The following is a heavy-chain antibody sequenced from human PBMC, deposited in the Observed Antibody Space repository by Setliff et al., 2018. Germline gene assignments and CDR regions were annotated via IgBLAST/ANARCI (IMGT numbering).Heavy chain of an antibody. Sequence: VASVKVSCKASGYTFTSYDINWVRQATGQGLEWMGWMNPNSGNTGYAQKFQGRVTMTRNTSISTAYMELSSLRSEDTAVYYCARTFRPSSLLYYDILTGYLTGEPLDYWGQGTLVTVSS. CDR3: ARTFRPSSLLYYDILTGYLTGEPLDY. J-gene: IGHJ4*02. CDR1: GYTFTSYD. V-gene: IGHV1-8*01. D-gene: IGHD3-9*01. CDR2: MNPNSGNT.